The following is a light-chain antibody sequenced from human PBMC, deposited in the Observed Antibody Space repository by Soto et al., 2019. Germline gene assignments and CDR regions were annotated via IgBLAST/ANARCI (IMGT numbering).Light chain of an antibody. V-gene: IGLV1-51*01. CDR3: GTWDGGLSGVV. J-gene: IGLJ2*01. Sequence: QSVLTQPPSVSAAPGQKVTISCSGSIYNIGNNYVSWYQQVAGTAPKLLIFDNDKRPSGIPGRFSGSKSGTSATLAITGLQTGDEADYYCGTWDGGLSGVVFGGGTKLTVL. CDR2: DND. CDR1: IYNIGNNY.